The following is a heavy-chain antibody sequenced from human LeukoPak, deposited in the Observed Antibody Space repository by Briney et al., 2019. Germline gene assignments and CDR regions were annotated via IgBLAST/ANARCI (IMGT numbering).Heavy chain of an antibody. D-gene: IGHD2-2*01. CDR2: INSSSGDT. V-gene: IGHV1-2*02. CDR1: GYSFTGYY. J-gene: IGHJ3*01. CDR3: ARGQGDYYCTSTSCSGGAFDF. Sequence: ASVKVSCKASGYSFTGYYLHWVRQAPGQGLEWMGWINSSSGDTKYAQKFQGRVTMTRDTSISTAYMELSSLISDDMAVYYCARGQGDYYCTSTSCSGGAFDFWGQGTLVTVSS.